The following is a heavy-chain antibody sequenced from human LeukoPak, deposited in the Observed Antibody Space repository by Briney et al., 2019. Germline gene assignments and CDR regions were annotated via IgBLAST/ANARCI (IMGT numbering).Heavy chain of an antibody. CDR3: ARDPGELTFDY. Sequence: GGSLRLSCAASGFTVSSNYMSWVRQAPGKGLEWVSVIYSGDSTYYADSVKGRFTISRDNSKNTLYLQMNSLRAEDTALYYCARDPGELTFDYWGQGTLVTVSS. V-gene: IGHV3-53*01. CDR2: IYSGDST. J-gene: IGHJ4*02. CDR1: GFTVSSNY. D-gene: IGHD1-26*01.